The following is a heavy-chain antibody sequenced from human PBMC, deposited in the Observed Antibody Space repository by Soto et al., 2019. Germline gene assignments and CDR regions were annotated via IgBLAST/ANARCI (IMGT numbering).Heavy chain of an antibody. J-gene: IGHJ6*02. CDR1: GGSIRDYY. Sequence: QVQLQESGPRLVKPSETLSVTCSVSGGSIRDYYWSWIRQSAGKGLEWIGRLYVSGSPNYNPSRKRRVTMAADTSVNQFSLTLTSVTAADTAIYYCARMYNSGYYRPEGDFYFYGMDVWGQGTTVTDSS. CDR3: ARMYNSGYYRPEGDFYFYGMDV. V-gene: IGHV4-4*07. D-gene: IGHD3-22*01. CDR2: LYVSGSP.